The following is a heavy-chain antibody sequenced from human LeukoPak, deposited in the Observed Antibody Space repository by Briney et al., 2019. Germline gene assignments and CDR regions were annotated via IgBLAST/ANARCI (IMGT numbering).Heavy chain of an antibody. Sequence: PSETLSLTCTVSGGSISSHYWSWIRQPPGKGLEWIGYIYYSGSTNYNPSLKSRATISVDTSKNQFSLKLSSVTAADTAVYYCARAAYCSSTSCYTGWFDPWGQGTLVTVSS. V-gene: IGHV4-59*11. J-gene: IGHJ5*02. CDR3: ARAAYCSSTSCYTGWFDP. CDR2: IYYSGST. D-gene: IGHD2-2*02. CDR1: GGSISSHY.